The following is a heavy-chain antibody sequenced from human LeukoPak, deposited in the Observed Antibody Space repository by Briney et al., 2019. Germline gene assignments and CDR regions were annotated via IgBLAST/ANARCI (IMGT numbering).Heavy chain of an antibody. CDR2: IYYSGST. CDR1: GGSISSYY. CDR3: ARAAYSYGRYYMDV. D-gene: IGHD5-18*01. V-gene: IGHV4-59*01. Sequence: SETLSLTCTDSGGSISSYYWSWIRQPPGKGLEWIGYIYYSGSTNYNPSLKSRVTISVDTSKNQFSLKLSSVTAADTAVYYCARAAYSYGRYYMDVWGKGTTVTVSS. J-gene: IGHJ6*03.